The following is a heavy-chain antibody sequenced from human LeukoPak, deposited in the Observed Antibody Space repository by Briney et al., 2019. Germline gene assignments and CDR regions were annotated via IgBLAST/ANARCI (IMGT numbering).Heavy chain of an antibody. CDR1: GYTFTSYY. CDR2: INPNSGGT. CDR3: ARDNYYDSSGYYLGSWFDP. J-gene: IGHJ5*02. Sequence: ASVKVSCKASGYTFTSYYMHWVRQAPGQGLEWMGRINPNSGGTNYAQKFQGRVTMTRDTSITTVYMELNRLRSDDTAVYYCARDNYYDSSGYYLGSWFDPWGQGTLVTVSS. V-gene: IGHV1-2*06. D-gene: IGHD3-22*01.